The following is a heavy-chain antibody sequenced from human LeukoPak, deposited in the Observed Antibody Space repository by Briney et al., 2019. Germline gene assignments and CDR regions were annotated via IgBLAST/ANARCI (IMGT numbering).Heavy chain of an antibody. V-gene: IGHV1-46*01. D-gene: IGHD5-24*01. CDR2: INPSGGST. J-gene: IGHJ3*02. CDR3: AREVEEYDAFDI. CDR1: GYTFTSYY. Sequence: ASVKVSCKASGYTFTSYYMHWVRQTPGQGLEWMGIINPSGGSTSCAQKFQGRVTMTRDTSTSTVYMEMSSLRSEDTAVYYCAREVEEYDAFDIWGQGTMVTVSS.